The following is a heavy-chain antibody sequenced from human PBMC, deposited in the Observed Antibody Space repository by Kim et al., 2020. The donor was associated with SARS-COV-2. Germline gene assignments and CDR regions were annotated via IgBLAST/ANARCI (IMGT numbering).Heavy chain of an antibody. D-gene: IGHD6-13*01. V-gene: IGHV1-69*04. J-gene: IGHJ4*02. CDR1: GGTFSSYA. Sequence: SVKVSCKASGGTFSSYAISWVRQAPGQGLEWMGRIIPILGIANYAQKFQGRVTITADKSTSTAYMELSSLRSEDTAVYYCARDRYSSSRFDYWGQGTLVTVSS. CDR3: ARDRYSSSRFDY. CDR2: IIPILGIA.